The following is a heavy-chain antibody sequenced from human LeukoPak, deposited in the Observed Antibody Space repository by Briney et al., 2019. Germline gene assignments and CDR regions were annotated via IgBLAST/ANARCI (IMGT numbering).Heavy chain of an antibody. CDR2: ISGSGGST. CDR3: ARVHDSSGYYEETFDY. CDR1: GFTFSSYA. J-gene: IGHJ4*02. D-gene: IGHD3-22*01. V-gene: IGHV3-23*01. Sequence: PGGSLRLSCAASGFTFSSYAMSWVRQAPGKGLEWVSAISGSGGSTYYADSVKGRFTISRDNAKNSLYLQMNSLRAEDTAVYYCARVHDSSGYYEETFDYWGQGTLVTVSS.